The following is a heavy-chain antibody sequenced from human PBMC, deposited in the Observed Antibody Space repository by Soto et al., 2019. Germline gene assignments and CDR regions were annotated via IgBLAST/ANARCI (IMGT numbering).Heavy chain of an antibody. CDR2: IYYSGST. CDR3: ARTRAAKYYYYYMDV. V-gene: IGHV4-31*03. CDR1: GGSISSGGYY. J-gene: IGHJ6*03. Sequence: SETLSLTCTVSGGSISSGGYYWSWIRQHPGKGLEWIGYIYYSGSTYYNPSLKSRVTISVDTSKNQFSLKLSSVTAADTAVYYCARTRAAKYYYYYMDVWGKGTTVTVSS. D-gene: IGHD6-25*01.